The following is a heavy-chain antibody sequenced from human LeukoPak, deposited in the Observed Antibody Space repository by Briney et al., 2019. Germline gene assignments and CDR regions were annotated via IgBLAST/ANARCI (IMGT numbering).Heavy chain of an antibody. J-gene: IGHJ4*02. D-gene: IGHD5-24*01. CDR1: GGSISSSSNY. Sequence: PSETLSLTCTVSGGSISSSSNYWGWIRQPPGKGLEWIGSFYYSESTYYNPPLKSRVTISADTSKNQFSLKPSSVTAADTAVYYCARGRGGYNWDYWGQGTLVTVSS. CDR2: FYYSEST. CDR3: ARGRGGYNWDY. V-gene: IGHV4-39*01.